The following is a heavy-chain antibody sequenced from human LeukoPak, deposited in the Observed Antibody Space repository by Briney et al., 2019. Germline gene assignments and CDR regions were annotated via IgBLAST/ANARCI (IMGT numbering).Heavy chain of an antibody. V-gene: IGHV1-24*01. Sequence: ASVKVSCKVSGYTLTELSMHWVRQAPGKGLEGMGGFDPEDGETIYAQKFQGRVTMTEDTSTDTAYMELSSLRSEDTAVYYCATGNSGSYYLPFDYWGQGTLVIVSS. J-gene: IGHJ4*02. CDR3: ATGNSGSYYLPFDY. D-gene: IGHD1-26*01. CDR2: FDPEDGET. CDR1: GYTLTELS.